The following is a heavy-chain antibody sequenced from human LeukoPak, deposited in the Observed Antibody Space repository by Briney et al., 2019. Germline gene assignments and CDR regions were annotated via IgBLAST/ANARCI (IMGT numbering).Heavy chain of an antibody. CDR1: GGSISSYY. Sequence: SETLSLTCTVSGGSISSYYWSWIRQPPGKGLEWIGYIYYSGSTNYNPSLKSRVTISVDTSKNQFSLKLSSVTAADTAVYYCARGPLTYYYVSSGYYSSRPVYSDLWGRGTLVTVSS. CDR3: ARGPLTYYYVSSGYYSSRPVYSDL. CDR2: IYYSGST. V-gene: IGHV4-59*01. J-gene: IGHJ2*01. D-gene: IGHD3-22*01.